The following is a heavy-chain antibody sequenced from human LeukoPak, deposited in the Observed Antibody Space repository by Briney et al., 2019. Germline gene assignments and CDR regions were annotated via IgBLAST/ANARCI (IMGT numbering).Heavy chain of an antibody. D-gene: IGHD6-13*01. V-gene: IGHV3-30*02. CDR1: GFTFSSYG. CDR3: ARVLRRGAAAGSGAFDI. Sequence: PGGSLRLSCAASGFTFSSYGMHWVRQAPGKGLEWVAFIRYDGSNKYYADSVKGRFTISRDNSKNTLYLQMNSLRAEDTAVYYCARVLRRGAAAGSGAFDIWGQGTMVTVSS. J-gene: IGHJ3*02. CDR2: IRYDGSNK.